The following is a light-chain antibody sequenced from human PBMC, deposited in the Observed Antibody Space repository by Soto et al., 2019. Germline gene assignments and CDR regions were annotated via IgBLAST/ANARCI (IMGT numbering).Light chain of an antibody. CDR3: AAWDGSLSAVV. J-gene: IGLJ3*02. V-gene: IGLV1-44*01. CDR2: LNT. Sequence: QSVLTQSPSASGTPGQTVTISCSGSRSNIGTYTVNWYQHLPGTAPTLLIYLNTQRPSGVPDRFSGSKSGTSASLAISGLQSEDEADYYCAAWDGSLSAVVFGGGTKVTV. CDR1: RSNIGTYT.